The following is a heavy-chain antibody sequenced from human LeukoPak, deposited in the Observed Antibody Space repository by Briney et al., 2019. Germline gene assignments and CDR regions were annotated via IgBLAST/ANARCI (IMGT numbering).Heavy chain of an antibody. V-gene: IGHV1-8*02. D-gene: IGHD3-10*01. Sequence: SVKVSCKASGYTFSNDDINWVRQAPGQGLEWMGWMNPKSGNTGYAQKFLGRVTMTRNTSISTAYMELSRLRSEDTAVYYCARGRVFPGVAPRQVWLDPWGQGTPVTVSS. J-gene: IGHJ5*02. CDR2: MNPKSGNT. CDR1: GYTFSNDD. CDR3: ARGRVFPGVAPRQVWLDP.